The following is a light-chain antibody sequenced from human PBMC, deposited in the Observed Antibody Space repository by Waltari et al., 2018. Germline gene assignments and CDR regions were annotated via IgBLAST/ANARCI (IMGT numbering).Light chain of an antibody. Sequence: ELVLTQSPDTLSLSPGEGATLSCRASQSVSSNSLAWYQQRPGQAPRLLIYDSSRRATGIPDRFRGSGSGTDFTLTINRLEPEDFAVYYCQQYGTSSITFGQGTRL. J-gene: IGKJ5*01. V-gene: IGKV3-20*01. CDR1: QSVSSNS. CDR3: QQYGTSSIT. CDR2: DSS.